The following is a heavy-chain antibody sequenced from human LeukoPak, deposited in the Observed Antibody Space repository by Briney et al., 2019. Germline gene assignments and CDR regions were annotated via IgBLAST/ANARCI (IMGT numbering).Heavy chain of an antibody. J-gene: IGHJ4*02. V-gene: IGHV3-73*01. CDR3: TRVATERQFDY. D-gene: IGHD1-1*01. CDR1: GFTFSGSA. Sequence: GGSLRLSCAASGFTFSGSAMHWVRQASGKGLEWVGRIRSKANSYATAYAASVKGRFTISRDDSKNMAYLQMNSLKTEDTAVYYCTRVATERQFDYWGQGTLVTVSS. CDR2: IRSKANSYAT.